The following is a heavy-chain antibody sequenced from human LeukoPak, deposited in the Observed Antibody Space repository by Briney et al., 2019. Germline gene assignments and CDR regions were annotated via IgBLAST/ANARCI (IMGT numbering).Heavy chain of an antibody. CDR1: GGSISRGGDY. Sequence: SETLSLTCTHSGGSISRGGDYWGWVRQPPGNGLEWIGSIYYSGSTSNHPSLKSPVPISVDTSKNQCSLKLISVTAADTALYYCARHTGRVTTGFYSWGQGNLVTVSS. CDR2: IYYSGST. J-gene: IGHJ4*02. CDR3: ARHTGRVTTGFYS. D-gene: IGHD4-11*01. V-gene: IGHV4-39*01.